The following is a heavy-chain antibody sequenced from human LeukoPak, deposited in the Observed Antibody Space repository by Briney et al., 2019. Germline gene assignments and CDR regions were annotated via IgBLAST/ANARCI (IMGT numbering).Heavy chain of an antibody. CDR1: GFTFSIYS. J-gene: IGHJ4*02. CDR3: ARLTTYDFSRL. D-gene: IGHD3-3*01. V-gene: IGHV3-48*01. CDR2: ISSSSSTI. Sequence: GGSLRLSCAAAGFTFSIYSMNWVRQAPGKGLKWVSYISSSSSTIYYADSVEGRFTISRDNAKNSLYLQINSLRAEDTAVYYCARLTTYDFSRLWSEGTLVTVSS.